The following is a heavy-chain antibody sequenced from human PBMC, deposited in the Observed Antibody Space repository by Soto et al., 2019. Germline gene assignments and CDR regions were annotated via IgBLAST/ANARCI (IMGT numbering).Heavy chain of an antibody. D-gene: IGHD3-10*01. CDR2: INHSGST. Sequence: QVQLQQWGAGLLKPSETLSLTCAAYGGSFGGYYWSWIRQPPGKGLEWFGEINHSGSTNYNPSLKSRVTISVDTSKNQFSLKLSSVTAADTAVYYCARGRGGYYYGSGSYSTWFDPWGQGTLVTVSS. CDR1: GGSFGGYY. CDR3: ARGRGGYYYGSGSYSTWFDP. V-gene: IGHV4-34*01. J-gene: IGHJ5*02.